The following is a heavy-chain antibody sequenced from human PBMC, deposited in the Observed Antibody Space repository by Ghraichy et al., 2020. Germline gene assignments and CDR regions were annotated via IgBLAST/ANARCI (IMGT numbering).Heavy chain of an antibody. V-gene: IGHV3-74*01. J-gene: IGHJ6*02. CDR2: INTDGSTT. Sequence: GGSLRLSCAASGFTFSGYWMHWVRKAPGKGLVWVSRINTDGSTTTYADSVKGRFTISRDNAKNTLYLQMNSLRAEDTAVYYCARDIEYWSGYYNGMDDWGQGTTVTVSS. D-gene: IGHD3-3*01. CDR3: ARDIEYWSGYYNGMDD. CDR1: GFTFSGYW.